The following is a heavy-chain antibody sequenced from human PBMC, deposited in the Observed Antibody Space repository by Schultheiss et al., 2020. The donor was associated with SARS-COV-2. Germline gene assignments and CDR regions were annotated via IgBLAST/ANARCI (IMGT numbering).Heavy chain of an antibody. J-gene: IGHJ4*02. CDR1: GFTFSSYA. V-gene: IGHV3-23*01. CDR2: ISGSGGST. Sequence: GGSLRLSCAASGFTFSSYAMHWVRQAPGKGLEWVSAISGSGGSTYYADSVKGRFTISRDNSKNTLYLQMNSLRAEDTAVYYCASPGSSVVVPAALDYWGQGTLVTVSS. D-gene: IGHD2-2*01. CDR3: ASPGSSVVVPAALDY.